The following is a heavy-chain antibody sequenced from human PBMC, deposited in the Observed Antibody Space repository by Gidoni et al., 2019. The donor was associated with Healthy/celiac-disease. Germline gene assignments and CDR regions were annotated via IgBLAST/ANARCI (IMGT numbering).Heavy chain of an antibody. D-gene: IGHD3-22*01. J-gene: IGHJ4*02. Sequence: QVQLVESGGGVVQPGGSLRLSCAASGFAFSSYGMHWVRQAPGKGLEWVAFIRYDGSNKYYADSVKGRFTISRDNSKNTLYLQMNSLRAEDTAVYYCAKAGNYYDSSGYPDYWGQGTLVTVSS. CDR2: IRYDGSNK. CDR3: AKAGNYYDSSGYPDY. V-gene: IGHV3-30*02. CDR1: GFAFSSYG.